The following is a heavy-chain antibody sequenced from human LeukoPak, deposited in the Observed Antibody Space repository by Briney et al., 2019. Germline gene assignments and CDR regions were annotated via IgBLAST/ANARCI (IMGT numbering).Heavy chain of an antibody. D-gene: IGHD3-10*01. CDR1: GGSISGYY. V-gene: IGHV4-59*01. Sequence: PSETLSLTCTVSGGSISGYYWSWIRQPPGKGLEWIGYIYYSGSTNYNPSLKSRVTISLDTSKNQFSLKLSSVTAADTAVYYCAGVLTYGSRTYYFDYWGQGTLVTVSS. CDR3: AGVLTYGSRTYYFDY. J-gene: IGHJ4*02. CDR2: IYYSGST.